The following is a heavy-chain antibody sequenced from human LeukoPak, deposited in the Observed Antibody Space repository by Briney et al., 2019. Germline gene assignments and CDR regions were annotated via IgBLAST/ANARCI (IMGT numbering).Heavy chain of an antibody. CDR2: ISYDGSNK. V-gene: IGHV3-30-3*01. CDR3: ARDLLSYDSSGSDAFDI. Sequence: GGSLSLSCAASGFTFSSYAMHGVRQAPGKGLEGVAVISYDGSNKYYADSVKGRFTISRDNSKNTLYLQMNSLRAEDTAVYYCARDLLSYDSSGSDAFDIWGQGTMVTVSS. J-gene: IGHJ3*02. D-gene: IGHD3-22*01. CDR1: GFTFSSYA.